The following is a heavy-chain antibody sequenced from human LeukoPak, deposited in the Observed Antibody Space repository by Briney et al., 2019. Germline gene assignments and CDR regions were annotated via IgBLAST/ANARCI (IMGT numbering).Heavy chain of an antibody. CDR1: GFTFSSYS. V-gene: IGHV3-21*01. CDR3: ARDRTMVRGVIIR. J-gene: IGHJ4*02. D-gene: IGHD3-10*01. CDR2: ISSSSSYI. Sequence: PGGSLRLSCAASGFTFSSYSMNWVRQAPGKGLEWVSSISSSSSYIYYADSVKGRFTISRDNAKNSLYLQMNSLRAEDTAVYYCARDRTMVRGVIIRWGQGTLVTVSS.